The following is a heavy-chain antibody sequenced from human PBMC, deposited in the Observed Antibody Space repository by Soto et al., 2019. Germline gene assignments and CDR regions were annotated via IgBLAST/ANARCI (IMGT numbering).Heavy chain of an antibody. D-gene: IGHD3-10*01. CDR3: ARDYYYYGSGSYYRYGMDV. CDR1: GGSISSGDYY. V-gene: IGHV4-30-4*01. J-gene: IGHJ6*02. CDR2: IYYSGST. Sequence: SETLSLTCTVSGGSISSGDYYWSWIRQPPGKGLEWIGYIYYSGSTYYNPSLKSRVTISVDTSKNQFSLKLSSVTAADTAVYYCARDYYYYGSGSYYRYGMDVWRQGTTVTVPS.